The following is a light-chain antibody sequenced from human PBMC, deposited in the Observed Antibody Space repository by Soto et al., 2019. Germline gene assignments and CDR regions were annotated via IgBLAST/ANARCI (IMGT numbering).Light chain of an antibody. J-gene: IGKJ1*01. CDR2: LGY. V-gene: IGKV2-28*01. Sequence: DIVMTQSPLSLTVTPGEPASISCRSSRNLLKANGYTYFHWFLQKPGQSPQLLIYLGYNRAPGVPDRFSGTGSGTDFTLKISRVEAEDVGVYYCMQTLESRTLGQGTKVDIK. CDR3: MQTLESRT. CDR1: RNLLKANGYTY.